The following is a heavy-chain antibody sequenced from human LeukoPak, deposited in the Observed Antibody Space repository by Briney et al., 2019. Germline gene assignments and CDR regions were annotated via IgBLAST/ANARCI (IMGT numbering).Heavy chain of an antibody. J-gene: IGHJ4*02. Sequence: GGSLRLSCAASGFTFSSYVMYWVRQAPGKGLEYVSSISSNGGSTYYANSVKGRFTISRDNSKNTLYLQMGSLRAEDMAVYYCARGGQSKYDSSGYLNYFDYWGQGTLVTASS. CDR1: GFTFSSYV. CDR3: ARGGQSKYDSSGYLNYFDY. CDR2: ISSNGGST. D-gene: IGHD3-22*01. V-gene: IGHV3-64*01.